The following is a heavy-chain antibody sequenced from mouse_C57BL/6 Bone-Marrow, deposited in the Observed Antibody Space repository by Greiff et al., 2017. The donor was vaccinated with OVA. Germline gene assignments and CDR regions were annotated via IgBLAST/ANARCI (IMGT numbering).Heavy chain of an antibody. D-gene: IGHD1-1*01. V-gene: IGHV2-5*01. Sequence: VQLQQSGPGLVQPSQSLSITCTVSGFSFTSYGVHWVRQSPGKGLEWLGVIWRGGSTDYNAAFMSRLSITKDNSKSQVFFKMNSLQADDTAIYYCAKSYYYGSSLVYWYFDVWGTGTTVTVSS. CDR2: IWRGGST. CDR1: GFSFTSYG. J-gene: IGHJ1*03. CDR3: AKSYYYGSSLVYWYFDV.